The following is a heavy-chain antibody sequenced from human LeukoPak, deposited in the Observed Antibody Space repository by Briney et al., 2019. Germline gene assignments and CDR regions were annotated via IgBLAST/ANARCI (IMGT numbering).Heavy chain of an antibody. CDR3: AKDAQPRSRWFDP. Sequence: GGSLRLSCAASGFIFKDYWMIWVRQAPGEGLEWVANIKQDGSEKYYVDSVKGRFTISRDNAKNSLYLQMNTLRAEDTAMYYCAKDAQPRSRWFDPWGQGTLVTVSS. CDR2: IKQDGSEK. V-gene: IGHV3-7*03. D-gene: IGHD3-16*01. J-gene: IGHJ5*02. CDR1: GFIFKDYW.